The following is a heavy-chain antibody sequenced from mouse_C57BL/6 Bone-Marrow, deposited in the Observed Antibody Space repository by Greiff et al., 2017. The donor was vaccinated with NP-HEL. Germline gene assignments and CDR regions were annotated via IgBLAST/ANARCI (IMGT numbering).Heavy chain of an antibody. CDR1: GYSFTDYN. CDR3: ASSRYYDSFAY. V-gene: IGHV1-39*01. Sequence: EVQLQQPGAELVRPGSSVKLSCKASGYSFTDYNMNWVKQSHGKSLEWIGVINPNYGTTSYNQKFKGKATLTVDQSSSTAYMQLNSLTSEDSAVYYCASSRYYDSFAYWGQGTLVTVSA. CDR2: INPNYGTT. J-gene: IGHJ3*01. D-gene: IGHD2-4*01.